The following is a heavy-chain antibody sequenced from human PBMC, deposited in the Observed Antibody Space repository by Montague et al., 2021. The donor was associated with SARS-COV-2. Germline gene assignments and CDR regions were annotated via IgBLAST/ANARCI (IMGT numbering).Heavy chain of an antibody. D-gene: IGHD6-19*01. CDR1: DRSISSGSYY. V-gene: IGHV4-39*07. J-gene: IGHJ4*02. CDR3: ARERSSGWD. Sequence: SETLSLTCTVSDRSISSGSYYWGWIRQPPGKGLEWIGSIYYSGSTYKNPSLKSRVTLSVDTSEDHFSLKLSSVTAADTAVYYCARERSSGWDWGQGTLVTVSS. CDR2: IYYSGST.